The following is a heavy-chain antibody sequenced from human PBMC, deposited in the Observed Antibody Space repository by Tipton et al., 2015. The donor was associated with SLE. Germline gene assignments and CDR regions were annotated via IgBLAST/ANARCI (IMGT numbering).Heavy chain of an antibody. CDR3: ARAYGDNPFDY. V-gene: IGHV4-34*01. CDR1: GFTFSSYS. J-gene: IGHJ4*02. D-gene: IGHD4-17*01. CDR2: INHSGST. Sequence: LRLSCAASGFTFSSYSMNWVRQAPGKGLEWIGEINHSGSTNYNPSLKSRVTISVDTSKNQFSLKLNSVTAADTAVYYCARAYGDNPFDYWGQGTLVTVSS.